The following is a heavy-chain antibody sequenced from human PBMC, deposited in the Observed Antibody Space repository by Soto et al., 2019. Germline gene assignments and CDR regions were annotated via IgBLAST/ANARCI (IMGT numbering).Heavy chain of an antibody. D-gene: IGHD2-15*01. CDR1: GGSISSGGYY. CDR3: ARVRVFFSGGSSSSSRPSGWFAP. Sequence: SETLSLTCTVSGGSISSGGYYWSWIRQHPGKGLEWIGYIYYSGSTYYNPSLRSRVTISVDTSKNQFSLKLSSVTAADTAVYYWARVRVFFSGGSSSSSRPSGWFAPWGQGTLVTVPS. CDR2: IYYSGST. V-gene: IGHV4-31*03. J-gene: IGHJ5*02.